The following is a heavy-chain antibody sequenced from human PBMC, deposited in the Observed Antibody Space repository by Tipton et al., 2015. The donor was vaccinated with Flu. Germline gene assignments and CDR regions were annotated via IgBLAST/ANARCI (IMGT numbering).Heavy chain of an antibody. CDR1: GGSISSGGYY. CDR2: IYYSGST. D-gene: IGHD3-22*01. CDR3: AREGDYYDSSGPISLFYY. J-gene: IGHJ4*02. Sequence: LRLSCTVSGGSISSGGYYWSWIRQHPGKGLEWIGYIYYSGSTYYSPSLKSRVTISVDTSKNQFSLKLSSVTAADTAVYYCAREGDYYDSSGPISLFYYWGQGTLVTVSS. V-gene: IGHV4-31*03.